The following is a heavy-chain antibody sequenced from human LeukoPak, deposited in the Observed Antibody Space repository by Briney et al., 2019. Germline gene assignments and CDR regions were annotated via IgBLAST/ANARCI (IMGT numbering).Heavy chain of an antibody. J-gene: IGHJ6*03. CDR3: ARGQNYYYYMDV. CDR2: MNHNSGNT. V-gene: IGHV1-8*03. Sequence: ASVKVSCKASGYTFTSYDINWVRQAPGQGLEWMGWMNHNSGNTGYAQKFQGRVTITRNTSISTAYMELSSLRSEDTAVYYCARGQNYYYYMDVWGKGTTVTVSS. CDR1: GYTFTSYD.